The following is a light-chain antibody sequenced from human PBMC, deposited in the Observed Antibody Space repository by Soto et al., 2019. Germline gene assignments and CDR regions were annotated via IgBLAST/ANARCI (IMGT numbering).Light chain of an antibody. CDR2: EVT. Sequence: QSALTQPASVSGSPGQSITISCTGTRSDIGRYNYVSWYQQHPGKAPKLMIYEVTYRPSGVSARFSGSKSGSTASLTISGLQAEDEADYSCSSFSTTSSPHILFGGGTKLTVL. CDR3: SSFSTTSSPHIL. J-gene: IGLJ2*01. CDR1: RSDIGRYNY. V-gene: IGLV2-14*01.